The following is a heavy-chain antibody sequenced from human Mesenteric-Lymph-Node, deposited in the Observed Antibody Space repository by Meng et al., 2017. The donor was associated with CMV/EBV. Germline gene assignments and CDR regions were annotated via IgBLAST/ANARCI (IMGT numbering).Heavy chain of an antibody. D-gene: IGHD3-9*01. V-gene: IGHV3-7*01. J-gene: IGHJ4*02. CDR2: IKYDGSEK. CDR1: GFTFSGYW. CDR3: TRDSDELRYFDWLFPMDH. Sequence: GGSLRLSCAASGFTFSGYWMSWVRHIPGRGLEWVANIKYDGSEKFYVGSVLGRFTISRDNAKNSLSLQMNGLRVEDTAVYYCTRDSDELRYFDWLFPMDHWGQGTLVTVSS.